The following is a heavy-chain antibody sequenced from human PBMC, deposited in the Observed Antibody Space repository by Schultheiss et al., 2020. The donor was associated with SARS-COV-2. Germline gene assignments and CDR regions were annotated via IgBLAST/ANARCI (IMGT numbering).Heavy chain of an antibody. D-gene: IGHD3-22*01. V-gene: IGHV3-30*03. CDR3: TTVRVYYYDSSGYPQEYFQY. CDR1: GFTFSSYG. CDR2: ISYDGSNK. J-gene: IGHJ1*01. Sequence: GESLKISCAASGFTFSSYGMHWVRQAPGKGLEWVAVISYDGSNKYYADSVKGRFTISRDNSKNTLYLQMNSLKTEDTAVYYCTTVRVYYYDSSGYPQEYFQYWGQGTLVTVSS.